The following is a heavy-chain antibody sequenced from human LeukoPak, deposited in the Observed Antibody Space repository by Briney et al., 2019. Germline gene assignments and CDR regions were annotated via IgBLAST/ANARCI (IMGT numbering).Heavy chain of an antibody. Sequence: GSLRLSCAASGFAFSSYEMNWVRQAPGKGLEWVGNIKQDGSEKYYMDSVKGRFTISRDNAKNSVYLQMNSLRVEDTAVYYCARDFRFHDDYWGQGTLVTVSS. CDR2: IKQDGSEK. CDR3: ARDFRFHDDY. J-gene: IGHJ4*02. CDR1: GFAFSSYE. V-gene: IGHV3-7*01.